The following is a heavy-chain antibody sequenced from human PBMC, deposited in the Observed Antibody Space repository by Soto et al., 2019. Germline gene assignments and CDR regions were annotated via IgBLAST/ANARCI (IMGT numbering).Heavy chain of an antibody. CDR3: ARASPLSRNYDFWSGYPYYFDY. Sequence: SETLSLTCTVSGGSISSYYWSWIRQPPGKGLEWIGYIYYSGSTNYNPSLKSRVTISVDTSKNQFSLKLSSVTAADTAVYYCARASPLSRNYDFWSGYPYYFDYWGQGTLVTVSS. CDR1: GGSISSYY. D-gene: IGHD3-3*01. J-gene: IGHJ4*02. CDR2: IYYSGST. V-gene: IGHV4-59*01.